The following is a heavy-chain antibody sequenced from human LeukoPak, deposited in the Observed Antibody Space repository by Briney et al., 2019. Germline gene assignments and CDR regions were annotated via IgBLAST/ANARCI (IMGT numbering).Heavy chain of an antibody. Sequence: ASVKVSCKASGYTLTTYGLSWVRQAPGQGLEWMGWISAYSGNTNYAQKFQGRVTMTTDTSTSTAYMELWSLTSDDTALYYCARDLHSSGWYWFDTWGQGILVTVSS. J-gene: IGHJ5*02. V-gene: IGHV1-18*01. CDR3: ARDLHSSGWYWFDT. CDR1: GYTLTTYG. CDR2: ISAYSGNT. D-gene: IGHD6-19*01.